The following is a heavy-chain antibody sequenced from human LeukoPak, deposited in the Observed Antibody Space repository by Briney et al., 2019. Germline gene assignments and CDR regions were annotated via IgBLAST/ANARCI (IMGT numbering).Heavy chain of an antibody. Sequence: PGGSLRLPCAASGFTFSSYGMHWVRQAPGKGLEWVSSIISSSTTYIYYADSVKGRFTISRDNAKNSLYLQMNSLGAEDTAVYYCARDWRGYGDYHAFDIWGQGTMVTVSS. J-gene: IGHJ3*02. V-gene: IGHV3-21*01. CDR3: ARDWRGYGDYHAFDI. CDR1: GFTFSSYG. D-gene: IGHD4-17*01. CDR2: IISSSTTYI.